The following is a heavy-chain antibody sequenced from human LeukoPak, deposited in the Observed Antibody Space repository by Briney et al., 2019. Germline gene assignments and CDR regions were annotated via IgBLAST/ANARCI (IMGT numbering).Heavy chain of an antibody. D-gene: IGHD5-12*01. Sequence: GESLRISCKGSGYSFTSYWISWVRQMPGKGREWMGRIDPSDSYNNYSPAFQGHVTISADQSISTAYLQWSSLKASDTAMYYCARHRWLRVFDYWGQGTLVTVSS. CDR3: ARHRWLRVFDY. V-gene: IGHV5-10-1*01. CDR1: GYSFTSYW. J-gene: IGHJ4*02. CDR2: IDPSDSYN.